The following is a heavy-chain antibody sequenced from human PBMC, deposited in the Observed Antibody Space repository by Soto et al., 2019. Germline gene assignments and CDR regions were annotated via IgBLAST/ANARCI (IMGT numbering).Heavy chain of an antibody. J-gene: IGHJ3*02. Sequence: GGSLRLSCAASGFTFSSYGMHWVRQAPGKGLEWVAVISYDGSNKYYADSVKGRFTISRDNSKNRLYLQMNSLRAEDTAVYYCAKNGRGIVVVPAASDDAFDIWGQGTMVTVSS. D-gene: IGHD2-2*01. V-gene: IGHV3-30*18. CDR3: AKNGRGIVVVPAASDDAFDI. CDR1: GFTFSSYG. CDR2: ISYDGSNK.